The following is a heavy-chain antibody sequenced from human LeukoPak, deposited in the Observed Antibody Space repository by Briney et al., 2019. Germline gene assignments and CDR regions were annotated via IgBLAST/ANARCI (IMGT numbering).Heavy chain of an antibody. D-gene: IGHD3-22*01. CDR3: ARALPYHYDSSGYYLNDAFDI. J-gene: IGHJ3*02. Sequence: GSSVKVSCKASGGTFSSYAISWVRQAPGQGLEWMGRIIPILGIANYAQRFQGRVTITADKSTSAAYMELSSLRSEDTAVYYCARALPYHYDSSGYYLNDAFDIWGQGTMVTVSS. CDR1: GGTFSSYA. CDR2: IIPILGIA. V-gene: IGHV1-69*04.